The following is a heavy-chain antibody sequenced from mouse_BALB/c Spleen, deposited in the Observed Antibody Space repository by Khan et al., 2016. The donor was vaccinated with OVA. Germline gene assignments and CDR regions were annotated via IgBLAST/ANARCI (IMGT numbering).Heavy chain of an antibody. CDR3: ARTARIKY. CDR2: ISYSGNT. D-gene: IGHD1-2*01. CDR1: GYSITSGYG. Sequence: EVQLQESGPGLVKPSQSLSLTCTVTGYSITSGYGWNWIRQFPGNKLEWMGYISYSGNTNYHPSLKSRISLTRDTSKNQFFLQLNSVTTEDRATYVCARTARIKYWGQGTTLTVSS. V-gene: IGHV3-2*02. J-gene: IGHJ2*01.